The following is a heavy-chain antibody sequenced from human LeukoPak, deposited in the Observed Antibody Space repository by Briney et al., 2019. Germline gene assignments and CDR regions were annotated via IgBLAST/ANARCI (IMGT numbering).Heavy chain of an antibody. CDR2: IYTSGST. J-gene: IGHJ4*02. V-gene: IGHV4-4*07. CDR1: GASISSYY. Sequence: PSETLSLTCTVSGASISSYYWTWIRQPAGKGLEWIGRIYTSGSTNYNPSLKSRVAMSVDTSKDQFSLKLSSVTAADTAVYYCARLSADSSSSRGFDYWGQGALVTVSS. CDR3: ARLSADSSSSRGFDY. D-gene: IGHD2-2*01.